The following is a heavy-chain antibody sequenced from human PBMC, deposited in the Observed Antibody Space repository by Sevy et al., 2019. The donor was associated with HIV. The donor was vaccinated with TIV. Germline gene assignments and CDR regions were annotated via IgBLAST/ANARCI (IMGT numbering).Heavy chain of an antibody. J-gene: IGHJ4*02. D-gene: IGHD3-16*01. Sequence: GGSLRLSCAASGFTFSDYYMSWIRQAPGKGLEWISYISGSSSAIVYVDSVKGRFALSMNNAKYSLYLDMDNLRAEDTAVYFCVGRPYSSAYSWSYHFDYWGQGTLVTVSS. CDR1: GFTFSDYY. CDR2: ISGSSSAI. V-gene: IGHV3-11*01. CDR3: VGRPYSSAYSWSYHFDY.